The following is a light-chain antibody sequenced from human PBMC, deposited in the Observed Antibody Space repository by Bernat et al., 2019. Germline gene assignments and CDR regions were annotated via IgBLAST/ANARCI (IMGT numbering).Light chain of an antibody. J-gene: IGKJ5*01. CDR3: QQLNSFPVT. CDR1: QVIGTY. CDR2: GAS. V-gene: IGKV1-9*01. Sequence: DIQLTQSPPFLSASVGDRVTISCWASQVIGTYLAWYQQKPGKAPKVLIYGASTLQTGVPSRFSGSGSGTEFTLTIDSLQSEDFASYYCQQLNSFPVTFGQGTRLEIK.